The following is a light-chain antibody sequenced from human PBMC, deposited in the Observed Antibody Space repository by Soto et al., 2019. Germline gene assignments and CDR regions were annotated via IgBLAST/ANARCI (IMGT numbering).Light chain of an antibody. J-gene: IGLJ2*01. CDR2: DVT. Sequence: QSVLTQPASVSGSPGQSITISCTGTSTDIGGYNYVSWYQQHPGKAPKLMIYDVTDRPSGDSNRFSGSKSGNTASLTISGLQAEDEATYFCSSYTSSNTVLFGGGTQLTVL. V-gene: IGLV2-14*01. CDR1: STDIGGYNY. CDR3: SSYTSSNTVL.